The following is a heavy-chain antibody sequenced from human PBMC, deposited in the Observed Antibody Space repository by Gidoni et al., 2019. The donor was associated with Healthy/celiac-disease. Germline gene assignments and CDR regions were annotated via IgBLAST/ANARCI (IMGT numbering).Heavy chain of an antibody. V-gene: IGHV3-23*01. D-gene: IGHD3-22*01. J-gene: IGHJ4*02. CDR2: SSGSGDST. CDR3: AKESYYDRSGYAFDY. CDR1: GFTFGSYA. Sequence: VLLLESGGGLVQPGGSLRLSFAASGFTFGSYAMSWVRQAPGKGLEWVAASSGSGDSTYYADSVKSRFTISKDNSKNTLYLQMNSLRAEDTAVYYGAKESYYDRSGYAFDYWGQGTLVTVSA.